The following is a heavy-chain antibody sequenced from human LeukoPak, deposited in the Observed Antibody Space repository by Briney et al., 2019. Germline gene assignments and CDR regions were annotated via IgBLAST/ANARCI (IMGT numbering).Heavy chain of an antibody. D-gene: IGHD6-19*01. J-gene: IGHJ5*02. CDR1: GFTFSSYG. CDR2: IQYDGSNK. CDR3: AKPAVAESGLAH. Sequence: GSLRLSCAASGFTFSSYGMHWVRQAPGKGLEWVAFIQYDGSNKYYTDSVKGRFTISRDNSKNTLYLQMNSLRAEDTAVYYCAKPAVAESGLAHWGQGTLVTVSS. V-gene: IGHV3-30*02.